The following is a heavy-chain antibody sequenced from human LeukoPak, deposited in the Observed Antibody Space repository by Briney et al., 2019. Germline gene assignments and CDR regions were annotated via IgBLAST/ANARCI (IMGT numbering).Heavy chain of an antibody. D-gene: IGHD4-17*01. V-gene: IGHV1-3*01. J-gene: IGHJ5*02. CDR1: GYTFTNYA. CDR2: INAGNGNT. Sequence: ASVKVSCKASGYTFTNYAMHWVRQAPGQRLEWMGWINAGNGNTKYSQKFQGRVTITRDISASTAYMELSSLRSEDTAVYYCARKSTVTTYNWFDPWGQGILVTVSS. CDR3: ARKSTVTTYNWFDP.